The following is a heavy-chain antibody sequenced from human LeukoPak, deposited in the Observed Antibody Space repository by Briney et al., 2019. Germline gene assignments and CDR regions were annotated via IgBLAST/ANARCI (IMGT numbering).Heavy chain of an antibody. CDR2: IYPGDSDT. CDR3: ARHSRTTGTASDY. J-gene: IGHJ4*02. D-gene: IGHD1-1*01. CDR1: GYSFTSYW. Sequence: GESLKISCKGSGYSFTSYWIGWVRQMPGKGLEWMGIIYPGDSDTRYSPSFQGQVTMSVDKSISTAYLQWSSLKASDTAMYYCARHSRTTGTASDYWGQGTLVTVSS. V-gene: IGHV5-51*01.